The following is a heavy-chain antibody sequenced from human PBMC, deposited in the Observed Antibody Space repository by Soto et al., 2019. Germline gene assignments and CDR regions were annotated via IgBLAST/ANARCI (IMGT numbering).Heavy chain of an antibody. CDR3: AKQVRDGTSSPYYFDY. Sequence: EVQLLQSGGGLVQPGGSLRLSYAGSGFTFSNYAMSWVRQAPGKGLEWVSAISSAVNTYYADSVKGRFTISRDNSKNTLSLQMNSLRAEDTAVYYCAKQVRDGTSSPYYFDYWGQGTLVTVSS. J-gene: IGHJ4*02. CDR1: GFTFSNYA. V-gene: IGHV3-23*01. D-gene: IGHD6-6*01. CDR2: ISSAVNT.